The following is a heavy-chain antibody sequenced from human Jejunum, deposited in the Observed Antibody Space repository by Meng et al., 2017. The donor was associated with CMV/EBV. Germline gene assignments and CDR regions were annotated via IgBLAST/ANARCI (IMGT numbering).Heavy chain of an antibody. D-gene: IGHD1-26*01. J-gene: IGHJ5*02. CDR1: GFSFSNYI. CDR2: IRSSSSYI. V-gene: IGHV3-21*01. Sequence: ASGFSFSNYILNWVRRAPGKGLEWVSSIRSSSSYIYYADSVKGRFTISRDNAKNSLYLQMDSLRVEDTAVYYCAREWSVGAYNWFDPWGQGTLVTVSS. CDR3: AREWSVGAYNWFDP.